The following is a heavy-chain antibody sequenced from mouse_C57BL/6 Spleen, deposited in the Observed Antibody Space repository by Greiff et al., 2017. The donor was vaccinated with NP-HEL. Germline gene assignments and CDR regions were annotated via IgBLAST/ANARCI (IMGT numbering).Heavy chain of an antibody. CDR1: GYTFTDYN. J-gene: IGHJ4*01. D-gene: IGHD1-1*01. CDR3: ARPPLITTVVATDYAMDY. CDR2: INPNNGGT. V-gene: IGHV1-22*01. Sequence: DVKLQESGPELVKPGASVKMSCKASGYTFTDYNMHWVKQSHGKSLEWIGYINPNNGGTSYNQKFKGKATLTVNKSSSTAYMELRSLTSEDSAVYYCARPPLITTVVATDYAMDYWGQGTSVTVSS.